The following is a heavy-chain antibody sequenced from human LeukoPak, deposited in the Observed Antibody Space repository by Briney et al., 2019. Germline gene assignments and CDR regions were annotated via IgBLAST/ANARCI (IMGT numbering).Heavy chain of an antibody. D-gene: IGHD2-8*02. CDR2: IGTNGIST. CDR1: GFTFNSYA. J-gene: IGHJ4*02. Sequence: GSLRLSCSASGFTFNSYAIHWVRQAPGKGLEYVSSIGTNGISTYYADSVSGRFTISRDNSKNSLYLQMSSLRAEDTAVYYCVKGQEVVYAPTFDYWGQGTLVTVSS. V-gene: IGHV3-64D*09. CDR3: VKGQEVVYAPTFDY.